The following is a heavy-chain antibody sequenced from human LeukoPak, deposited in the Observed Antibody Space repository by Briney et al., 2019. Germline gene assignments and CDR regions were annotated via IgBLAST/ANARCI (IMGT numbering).Heavy chain of an antibody. CDR1: GYTFTGYY. D-gene: IGHD3-9*01. V-gene: IGHV1-2*02. J-gene: IGHJ4*02. Sequence: GASVKVSCKASGYTFTGYYMHWVRQAPGQGLEWMGWINPNSGGTNYAQKFQGRVTMTRDTSISTAYMELSRLRSDDTAVYYCARDLNYDVLTGYYREGFDYWGQGTLVTVSS. CDR2: INPNSGGT. CDR3: ARDLNYDVLTGYYREGFDY.